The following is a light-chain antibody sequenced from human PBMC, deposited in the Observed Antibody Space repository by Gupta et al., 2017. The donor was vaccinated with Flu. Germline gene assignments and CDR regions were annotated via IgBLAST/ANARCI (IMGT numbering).Light chain of an antibody. J-gene: IGKJ4*01. V-gene: IGKV3-11*01. CDR1: HIVISY. CDR2: DAS. Sequence: EIVLTQSPATLSLSPGERATLSCRPSHIVISYLAWYQQKPGQAPRLLIYDASNRATGIPARFSGSGSGTDFTLTISILEPEDFAVYYCQQRSNWPLTFGGGTKVEIK. CDR3: QQRSNWPLT.